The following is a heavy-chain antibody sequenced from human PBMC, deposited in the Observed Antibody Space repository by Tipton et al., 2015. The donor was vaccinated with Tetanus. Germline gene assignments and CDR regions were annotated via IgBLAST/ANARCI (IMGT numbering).Heavy chain of an antibody. CDR1: GGSISSYY. CDR3: ARGGKLGLGYFDL. J-gene: IGHJ2*01. D-gene: IGHD7-27*01. Sequence: TLSLTCNVSGGSISSYYWNWIRQPAGKGLEWIGRFYTTGSTIYNPSLRSRVTMSVDTSKNQFSLTLSSVTAADTAVYYCARGGKLGLGYFDLWGRGTLVTVSS. V-gene: IGHV4-4*07. CDR2: FYTTGST.